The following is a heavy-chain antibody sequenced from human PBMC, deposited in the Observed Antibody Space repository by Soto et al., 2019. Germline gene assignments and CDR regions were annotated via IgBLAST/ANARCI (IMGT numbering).Heavy chain of an antibody. CDR2: LYDVDGS. J-gene: IGHJ3*01. D-gene: IGHD1-1*01. CDR3: ATWHEREHAFDV. V-gene: IGHV3-53*01. CDR1: GLTISGKKY. Sequence: DVQLVESGGGLIQPGESLRLSCAAFGLTISGKKYVAWVRQAPGKGLEWVSALYDVDGSFYADSVTGRFTTSSDSSKNPVYLQMNDLRPDDTAVYYCATWHEREHAFDVWGQGTTVTISS.